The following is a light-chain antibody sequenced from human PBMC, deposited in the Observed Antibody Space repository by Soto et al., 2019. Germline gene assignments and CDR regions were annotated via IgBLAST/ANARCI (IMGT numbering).Light chain of an antibody. CDR1: ESIGSY. CDR2: AAS. CDR3: QQSYSIPPT. J-gene: IGKJ5*01. V-gene: IGKV1-39*01. Sequence: IHMTHSPSTLSASLGYRFTKNFRASESIGSYLAWYQHKPGKAPKLLIYAASTLQSGVPSRFSGSGSGPDFTLTITRLQPEDFATYFCQQSYSIPPTFGQGTRLEIK.